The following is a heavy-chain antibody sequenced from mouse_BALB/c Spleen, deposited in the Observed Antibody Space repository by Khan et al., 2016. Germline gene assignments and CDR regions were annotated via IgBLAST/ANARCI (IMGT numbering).Heavy chain of an antibody. D-gene: IGHD1-1*01. Sequence: EVQLQESGPDLVKPSQSLSLTCTVTGYSITSGYSCHWIRQFPGNKLEWMGYIHYSGSTNYNPSLKSRISINRDKSKNQFYRQVNTVNNEDKAKKYCARLRDWYFDVWRAGTTVTVSS. CDR3: ARLRDWYFDV. CDR2: IHYSGST. V-gene: IGHV3-1*02. J-gene: IGHJ1*01. CDR1: GYSITSGYS.